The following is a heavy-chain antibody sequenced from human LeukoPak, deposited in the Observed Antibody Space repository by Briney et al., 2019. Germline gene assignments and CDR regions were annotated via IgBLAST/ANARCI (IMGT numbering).Heavy chain of an antibody. V-gene: IGHV3-7*01. CDR3: ARYSGYDPLEHFDY. J-gene: IGHJ4*02. CDR1: GFTFSSYW. CDR2: IKQDGSEK. D-gene: IGHD5-12*01. Sequence: QTGGSLRLSCAASGFTFSSYWMSWVRQAPGKGLEWVANIKQDGSEKYYVDSVKGRFTISRDNAKNSLYLQMNSLRAEDTAVYYCARYSGYDPLEHFDYWGQGTLVTVSS.